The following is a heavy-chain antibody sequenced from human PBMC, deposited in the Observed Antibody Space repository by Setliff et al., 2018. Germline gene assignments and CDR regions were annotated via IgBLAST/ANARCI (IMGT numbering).Heavy chain of an antibody. CDR1: GGSFSGYY. Sequence: SETLSLTCAVYGGSFSGYYWSWIRQPPGKGLEWIGEINHSGSTNYNPSLKSRVTISVDTSKNQFSLKLSSVTAADTAVYYCARDLYSSSSGGFYYYYYYMDVWGKGTTVTVS. V-gene: IGHV4-34*01. CDR2: INHSGST. CDR3: ARDLYSSSSGGFYYYYYYMDV. D-gene: IGHD6-6*01. J-gene: IGHJ6*03.